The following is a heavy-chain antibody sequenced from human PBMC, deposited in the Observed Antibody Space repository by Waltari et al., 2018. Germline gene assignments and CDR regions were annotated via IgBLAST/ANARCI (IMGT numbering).Heavy chain of an antibody. D-gene: IGHD1-26*01. CDR3: ARDLSIVGAKKAFDI. V-gene: IGHV1-69*10. CDR2: IIPILGIA. J-gene: IGHJ3*02. Sequence: QVQLVQSGAEVKKPGSSVTVSCKAAGGTFSSYALSWVRQAPGQGLEWMGGIIPILGIANYAQKFQGRVTITADKSTSTAYMELSSLRSEDTAVYYCARDLSIVGAKKAFDIWGQGTMVTVSS. CDR1: GGTFSSYA.